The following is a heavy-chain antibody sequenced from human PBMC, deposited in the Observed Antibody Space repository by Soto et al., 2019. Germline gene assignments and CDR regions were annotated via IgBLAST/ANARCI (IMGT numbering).Heavy chain of an antibody. CDR1: GFTFSSYA. V-gene: IGHV3-30-3*01. CDR3: ARAYVEMATMRVEFGLWFDP. CDR2: ISYDGSNK. J-gene: IGHJ5*02. Sequence: QVQLVESGGGVVQPGRSLRLSCAASGFTFSSYAMHWVRQAPGKGLEWVAVISYDGSNKYYADSVKGRFTISRDNSKNTLDLQMNSLRAEDTAVYYCARAYVEMATMRVEFGLWFDPWGQGTLVTVSS. D-gene: IGHD5-12*01.